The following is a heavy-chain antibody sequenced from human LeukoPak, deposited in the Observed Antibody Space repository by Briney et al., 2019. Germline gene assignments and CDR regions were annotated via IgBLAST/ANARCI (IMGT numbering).Heavy chain of an antibody. CDR3: ARGRPMGGIGFDY. CDR2: IYYRSRWFN. V-gene: IGHV6-1*01. CDR1: GDSVSSNSAT. D-gene: IGHD2-15*01. J-gene: IGHJ4*02. Sequence: SQTLSLTCAISGDSVSSNSATWSWIRQSPSRGLEWLGRIYYRSRWFNEYTASMTSRITINPDASKNQFSLQLNSVTPDDTAVYYCARGRPMGGIGFDYWGQGTLVTVSS.